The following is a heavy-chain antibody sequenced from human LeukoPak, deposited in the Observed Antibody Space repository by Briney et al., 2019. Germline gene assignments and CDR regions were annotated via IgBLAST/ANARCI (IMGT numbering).Heavy chain of an antibody. CDR1: GFTVSSNY. J-gene: IGHJ4*02. CDR2: IYSGGST. CDR3: ARVSTMVREYYFDY. V-gene: IGHV3-53*01. Sequence: HPGGSLRLSCAASGFTVSSNYMSWVRQAPGKGLEWVSVIYSGGSTYYADSVKGRFTTSRDNSKNTLYLQMNSLRAEDTAVYYCARVSTMVREYYFDYWGQGTLVTVSS. D-gene: IGHD3-10*01.